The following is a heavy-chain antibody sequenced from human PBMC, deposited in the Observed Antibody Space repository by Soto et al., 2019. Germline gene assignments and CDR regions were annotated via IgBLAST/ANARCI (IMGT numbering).Heavy chain of an antibody. CDR2: ISSSSSYI. J-gene: IGHJ3*02. V-gene: IGHV3-21*01. CDR1: GFTFSSYS. CDR3: ATSLGGPDYHDAFDI. Sequence: GGSLRLSCAASGFTFSSYSMNWVRQAPGKGLEWVSSISSSSSYIYYADSVKGRFTISRDNAKNSLYLQMNSLRAEDTAVYYCATSLGGPDYHDAFDIWGQGTMVTVSS. D-gene: IGHD4-17*01.